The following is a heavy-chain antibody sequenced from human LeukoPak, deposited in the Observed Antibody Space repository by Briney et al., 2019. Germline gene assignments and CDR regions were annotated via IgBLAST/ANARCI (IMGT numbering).Heavy chain of an antibody. V-gene: IGHV4-59*01. CDR3: ARLVVSNYYYYGMDV. Sequence: SETLSLTCTVSGGSISSYYWSWIRQPPGKGLEWIGYIYYSGSTNYDPSLKSRVTISVDTSKNQFSLKLSSVTAADTAVYYCARLVVSNYYYYGMDVWGQGTTVTVSS. J-gene: IGHJ6*02. D-gene: IGHD3-22*01. CDR2: IYYSGST. CDR1: GGSISSYY.